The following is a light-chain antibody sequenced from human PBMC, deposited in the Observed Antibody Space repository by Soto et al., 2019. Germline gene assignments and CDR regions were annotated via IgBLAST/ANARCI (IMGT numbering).Light chain of an antibody. Sequence: QSVLTQPRSVSGSPGQSVTISCTGSSSDVGAYNYVSWYQHHPGKAPKVMIFDVSERPSGVPDRFSGSKSGNTASLTISGLQAEEEGDYYCCSYAGTYSWVFGGGTKLTVL. CDR1: SSDVGAYNY. V-gene: IGLV2-11*01. CDR2: DVS. CDR3: CSYAGTYSWV. J-gene: IGLJ3*02.